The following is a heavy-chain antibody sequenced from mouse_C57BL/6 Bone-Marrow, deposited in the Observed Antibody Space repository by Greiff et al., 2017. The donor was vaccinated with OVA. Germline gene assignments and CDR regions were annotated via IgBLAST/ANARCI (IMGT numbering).Heavy chain of an antibody. D-gene: IGHD2-3*01. J-gene: IGHJ1*03. CDR2: IRSKSNNYAT. CDR1: GFSFNTYA. CDR3: VREWLLRNFDV. Sequence: EVKVVESGGGLVQPKGSLKLSCAASGFSFNTYAMNWVRQAPGKGLEWVARIRSKSNNYATYYADSVKDRFTISRDDSESMLYLQMNNLKTEDTAMYYCVREWLLRNFDVWGTGTTVTVSS. V-gene: IGHV10-1*01.